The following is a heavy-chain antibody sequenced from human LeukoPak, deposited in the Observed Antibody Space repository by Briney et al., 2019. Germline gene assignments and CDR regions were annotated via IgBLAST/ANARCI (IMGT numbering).Heavy chain of an antibody. CDR3: AKEQLHYYYYMDV. D-gene: IGHD1-26*01. J-gene: IGHJ6*03. CDR2: IRYDGSNK. CDR1: GFTFSSYG. V-gene: IGHV3-30*02. Sequence: GGSLRLSCAASGFTFSSYGMHWVRQAPGKGLEWVAFIRYDGSNKYYADSVKGRFTISRDNSKNTLYLQMNSLRAEDTAVYYCAKEQLHYYYYMDVWGKGTTVTVSS.